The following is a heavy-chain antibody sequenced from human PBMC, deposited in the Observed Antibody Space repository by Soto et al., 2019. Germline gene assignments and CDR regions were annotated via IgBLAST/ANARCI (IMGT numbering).Heavy chain of an antibody. D-gene: IGHD3-3*01. CDR3: ASGITIFGVVSYYYGMDV. J-gene: IGHJ6*02. CDR1: GFTFSSYA. Sequence: QVQLVESGGGVVQPGRSLRLSCAASGFTFSSYAMHWVRQAPGKGLEWVAVISYDGSNKYYSDSVKGRFTISIDNSKNTLYLQMNSLRAEDTAVYYCASGITIFGVVSYYYGMDVWGQGTTVTVSS. V-gene: IGHV3-30-3*01. CDR2: ISYDGSNK.